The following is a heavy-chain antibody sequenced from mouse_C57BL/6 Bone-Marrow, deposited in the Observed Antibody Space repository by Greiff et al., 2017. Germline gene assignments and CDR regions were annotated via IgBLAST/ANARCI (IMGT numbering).Heavy chain of an antibody. Sequence: DVKLVESGGGLVQPKGSLKLSCAASGFSFNTYAMNWVRQAPGKGLEWVARIRSKSNNYATYYADSVKDRFTISRDDSESMLYLQMNNLKTEDTAMYYCVRHEVYYSNYEWYFDVWGTGTTVTVSS. CDR2: IRSKSNNYAT. D-gene: IGHD2-5*01. CDR3: VRHEVYYSNYEWYFDV. J-gene: IGHJ1*03. V-gene: IGHV10-1*01. CDR1: GFSFNTYA.